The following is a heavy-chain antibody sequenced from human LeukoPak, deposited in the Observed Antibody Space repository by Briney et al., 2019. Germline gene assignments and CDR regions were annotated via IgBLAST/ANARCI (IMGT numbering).Heavy chain of an antibody. CDR2: ISWNSGSI. V-gene: IGHV3-9*01. Sequence: GGSLRLSCAASGFTFDDYAMHWVRQAPGKGLEWVSGISWNSGSIGHADSVKGRFTISRDNAKNTLYLQLNSLRAEDTAVYYCAKGRGWYVGHFDYWGQGTLVTVSS. CDR1: GFTFDDYA. J-gene: IGHJ4*02. D-gene: IGHD6-19*01. CDR3: AKGRGWYVGHFDY.